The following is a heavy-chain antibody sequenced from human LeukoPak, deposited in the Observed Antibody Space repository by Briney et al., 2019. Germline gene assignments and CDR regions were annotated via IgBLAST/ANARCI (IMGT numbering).Heavy chain of an antibody. CDR1: GYSFTTYW. J-gene: IGHJ4*02. Sequence: GESLKISCKGSGYSFTTYWIFWVRQMPGKGLEWMGRIGPSDSYTSYSPSFQGHVTISADNSITTAYLQWRSLKASDTAMYYCARQPSFHTSGKRQIDYWGQGTLVTVSS. D-gene: IGHD6-19*01. CDR2: IGPSDSYT. V-gene: IGHV5-10-1*01. CDR3: ARQPSFHTSGKRQIDY.